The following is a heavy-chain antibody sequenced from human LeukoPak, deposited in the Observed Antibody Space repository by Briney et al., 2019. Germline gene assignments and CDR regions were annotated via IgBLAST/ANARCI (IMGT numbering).Heavy chain of an antibody. CDR2: IYYSGST. J-gene: IGHJ4*02. CDR3: AKDGDWGICDY. CDR1: GGSISSCGYY. V-gene: IGHV4-31*03. D-gene: IGHD7-27*01. Sequence: PSQTLSLTFTVSGGSISSCGYYWIWLPQHPGTGLEWIGYIYYSGSTYYNPSLKSRVTISVDTSKNQFSLKLSSVTATDTAVYYCAKDGDWGICDYWGQGTLVTVSS.